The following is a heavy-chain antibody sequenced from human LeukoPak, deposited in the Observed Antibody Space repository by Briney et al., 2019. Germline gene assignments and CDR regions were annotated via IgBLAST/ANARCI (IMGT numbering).Heavy chain of an antibody. Sequence: SVKVSCKASGGTFNSYTISWLRQAPGQGLEWMGGIIPIFGTANYAQKFQGRVTITADESTSTAYMELSSLRSEDTAVYYCASSYCSSTSCPIGFDPWGQGTLVTVSS. CDR1: GGTFNSYT. V-gene: IGHV1-69*01. CDR3: ASSYCSSTSCPIGFDP. J-gene: IGHJ5*02. D-gene: IGHD2-2*01. CDR2: IIPIFGTA.